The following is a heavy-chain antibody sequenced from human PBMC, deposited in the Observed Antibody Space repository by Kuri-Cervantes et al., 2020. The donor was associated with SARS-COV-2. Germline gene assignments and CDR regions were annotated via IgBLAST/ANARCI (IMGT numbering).Heavy chain of an antibody. Sequence: LSLTCAASGFTFSSYSMNWVRQAPGKGLEWVSSISSSSSYIYYADSVKGRFTISRDNAKNSLYLQMNSLRAEDTAVYYCARADFWSGYYIDYWGQGTLVTVSS. CDR3: ARADFWSGYYIDY. J-gene: IGHJ4*02. V-gene: IGHV3-21*01. CDR1: GFTFSSYS. CDR2: ISSSSSYI. D-gene: IGHD3-3*01.